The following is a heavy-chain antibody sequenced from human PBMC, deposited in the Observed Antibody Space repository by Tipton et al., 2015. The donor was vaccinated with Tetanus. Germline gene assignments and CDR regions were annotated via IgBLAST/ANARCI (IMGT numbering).Heavy chain of an antibody. Sequence: SLRLSCVASGFTFSSFGMHWVRQAPGKGLEWVAVIWYDGNMKYYADSVKGQFTISRDNAKNSLYLQMNGLRDDDTAVYFCARDFRPIFGVAHPFDSWGQGTLVTVSS. CDR2: IWYDGNMK. CDR3: ARDFRPIFGVAHPFDS. D-gene: IGHD3-3*01. V-gene: IGHV3-33*01. J-gene: IGHJ5*01. CDR1: GFTFSSFG.